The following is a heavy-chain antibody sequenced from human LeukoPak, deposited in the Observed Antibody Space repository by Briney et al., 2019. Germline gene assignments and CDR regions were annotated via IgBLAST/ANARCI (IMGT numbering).Heavy chain of an antibody. V-gene: IGHV1-24*01. CDR3: ATDPVGYCSTDSCYSVDY. J-gene: IGHJ4*02. Sequence: VASVKVSCKVSGYTLTELSMHWVRQAPGKGLEWMGGFDPEDGDKIYVQKFQGRVTMTEDTSTDTAYMELSSLRSEDTAVYYCATDPVGYCSTDSCYSVDYWGQGTLVTVSS. CDR2: FDPEDGDK. CDR1: GYTLTELS. D-gene: IGHD2-15*01.